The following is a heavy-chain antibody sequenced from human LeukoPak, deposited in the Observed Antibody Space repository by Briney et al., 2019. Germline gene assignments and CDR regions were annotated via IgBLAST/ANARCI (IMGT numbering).Heavy chain of an antibody. V-gene: IGHV3-23*01. CDR3: AKSTLRSFVRSGYFDY. CDR1: GFTFSSYA. CDR2: ISGSGDGT. D-gene: IGHD3-9*01. Sequence: GGSLRLSCAASGFTFSSYAMNWVRQAPGKGLVWVSFISGSGDGTYYADSAKGRFTISRDNSKNRVYLQLNSLRAEDTAVYYCAKSTLRSFVRSGYFDYWGQGALVTVSS. J-gene: IGHJ4*02.